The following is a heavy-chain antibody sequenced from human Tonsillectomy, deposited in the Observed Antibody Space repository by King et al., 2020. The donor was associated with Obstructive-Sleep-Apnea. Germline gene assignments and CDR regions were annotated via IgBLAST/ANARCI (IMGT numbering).Heavy chain of an antibody. CDR2: IRYDGGNK. J-gene: IGHJ5*02. D-gene: IGHD2/OR15-2a*01. CDR1: GLIFISNG. V-gene: IGHV3-30*02. CDR3: AKDLSMTGP. Sequence: VQLVESGGGVVQPGGSLRLSCAASGLIFISNGMHWVRRAPGKGLEWVAFIRYDGGNKNYADSVKGRFTISRDNSKNMVYLQMNSLRPEDTAMYYCAKDLSMTGPCGQGTLVTVSS.